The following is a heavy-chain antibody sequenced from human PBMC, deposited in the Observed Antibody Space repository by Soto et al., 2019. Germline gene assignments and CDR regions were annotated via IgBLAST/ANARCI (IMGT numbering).Heavy chain of an antibody. CDR1: GGSFSGYY. V-gene: IGHV4-34*01. J-gene: IGHJ6*02. Sequence: ASETLSLTCAVYGGSFSGYYWSWIRQPPGKGLEWIGEINHSGSTNYNPSLKSRVTISVDTSKNQFSLKLSSVTAADTAVYYCARGSALYYGMDVWGQGTTVTVSS. CDR3: ARGSALYYGMDV. CDR2: INHSGST.